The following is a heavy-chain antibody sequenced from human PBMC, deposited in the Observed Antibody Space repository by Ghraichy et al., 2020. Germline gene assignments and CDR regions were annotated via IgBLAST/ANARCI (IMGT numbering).Heavy chain of an antibody. J-gene: IGHJ4*02. CDR1: GGSFSGYY. V-gene: IGHV4-34*01. D-gene: IGHD2-2*02. CDR2: INHSGST. Sequence: SETLSLTCAVYGGSFSGYYWSWIRQPPGKGLEWIGEINHSGSTNYNPSLKSRVTISVDTSKNQFSLKLSSVTAADTAVYYCASEGWCSSTSCYKGFDYWGQGTLVTVSS. CDR3: ASEGWCSSTSCYKGFDY.